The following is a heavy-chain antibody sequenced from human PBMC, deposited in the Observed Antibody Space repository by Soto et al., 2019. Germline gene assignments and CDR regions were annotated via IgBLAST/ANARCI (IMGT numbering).Heavy chain of an antibody. CDR3: ANQRFGTAVQY. CDR1: GFTFSAYA. D-gene: IGHD3-3*01. Sequence: EVQLLESGGGLVQPGGSLRLSCAASGFTFSAYAMSWVRQAPGKGLEWVSTISGGGHATYYADSLKGPFTISRDTSKNTLYLQMNIVIADDTAIYYCANQRFGTAVQYWGHGSQVTVST. V-gene: IGHV3-23*01. CDR2: ISGGGHAT. J-gene: IGHJ4*01.